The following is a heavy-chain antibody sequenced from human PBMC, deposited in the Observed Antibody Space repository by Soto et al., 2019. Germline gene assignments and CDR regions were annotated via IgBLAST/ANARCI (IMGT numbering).Heavy chain of an antibody. CDR2: IYYSGST. Sequence: SETLSLTCTVSGGSISSGGYYWSWIRQHPGKGLEWIGYIYYSGSTYYNPSLKSRVTISVDTSKNQFSLKLSSVTAADTAVYYCARDRPLNYYGSGSYYNSNSYYFDYWGQGTLVTVSS. CDR3: ARDRPLNYYGSGSYYNSNSYYFDY. V-gene: IGHV4-31*03. CDR1: GGSISSGGYY. D-gene: IGHD3-10*01. J-gene: IGHJ4*02.